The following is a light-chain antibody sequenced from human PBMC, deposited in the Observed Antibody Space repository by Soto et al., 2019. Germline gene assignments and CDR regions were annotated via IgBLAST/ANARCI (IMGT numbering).Light chain of an antibody. J-gene: IGLJ1*01. CDR2: GNT. CDR1: SSNIGAGYD. CDR3: QSYDDSLSGPFYV. V-gene: IGLV1-40*01. Sequence: QSVLTQPPSVSGAPGQRVTISCTGSSSNIGAGYDVHWYQQLPGTAPKLLIYGNTNRPSGVPDRFSGSKSGTSASLAITGLQDEDEADYYCQSYDDSLSGPFYVFGTGTKLTVL.